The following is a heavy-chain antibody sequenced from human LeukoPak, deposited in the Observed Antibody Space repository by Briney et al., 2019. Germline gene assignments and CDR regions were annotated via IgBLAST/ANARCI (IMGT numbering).Heavy chain of an antibody. CDR2: VYYRGSA. J-gene: IGHJ1*01. CDR3: GRNFEASSTWYIQY. D-gene: IGHD2-2*01. Sequence: SETLSLTCTVSGASIHDDHFTWIRQPPGRGLEWIGFVYYRGSAKYNPSLESRVTISVDTSKKQISLILKSVTAADTAVYYCGRNFEASSTWYIQYWGQGSLVTVSS. CDR1: GASIHDDH. V-gene: IGHV4-59*12.